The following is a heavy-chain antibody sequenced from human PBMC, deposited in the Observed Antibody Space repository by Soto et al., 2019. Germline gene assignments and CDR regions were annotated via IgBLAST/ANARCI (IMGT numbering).Heavy chain of an antibody. J-gene: IGHJ5*02. D-gene: IGHD3-9*01. CDR1: ADSVSSRTAA. V-gene: IGHV6-1*01. CDR2: TYFRSRWYN. CDR3: ARVSFDHFVHWFDP. Sequence: SQTLSLTCVISADSVSSRTAAWNWIRQSPSRGLEWLGRTYFRSRWYNDYAISVKSRITINPDTSKNQFSLLLNSVTPEDTAVYYCARVSFDHFVHWFDPWGQGTLVTVSS.